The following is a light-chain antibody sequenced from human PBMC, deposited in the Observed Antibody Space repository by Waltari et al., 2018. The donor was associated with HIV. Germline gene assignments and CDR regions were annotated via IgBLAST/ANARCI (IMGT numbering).Light chain of an antibody. J-gene: IGKJ2*02. CDR1: QSGLYNSINKNY. Sequence: DILMTQSPDYLAVSLGGRATINCKYSQSGLYNSINKNYLAWYQQKPGQPPKLLIYWASTRESGVPDRFSGSGSGTDFTLTISSLQAEDVAVYYCQQYHTSPGTFGQGTKLEIK. CDR3: QQYHTSPGT. V-gene: IGKV4-1*01. CDR2: WAS.